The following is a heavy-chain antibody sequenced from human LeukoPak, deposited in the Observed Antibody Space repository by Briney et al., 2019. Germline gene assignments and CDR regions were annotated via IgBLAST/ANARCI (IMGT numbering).Heavy chain of an antibody. Sequence: SETLSLTCAVYGGSFSGYYWSWLRQPPGKGLVWIGTVYHSGTYYNPSLKSRVTISVDTSKNQFSLNLTSVTAADTAVYYCARLTYSYDSSGYYYFDYWGQGTLVTVSS. CDR2: VYHSGT. CDR3: ARLTYSYDSSGYYYFDY. CDR1: GGSFSGYY. J-gene: IGHJ4*02. V-gene: IGHV4-34*01. D-gene: IGHD3-22*01.